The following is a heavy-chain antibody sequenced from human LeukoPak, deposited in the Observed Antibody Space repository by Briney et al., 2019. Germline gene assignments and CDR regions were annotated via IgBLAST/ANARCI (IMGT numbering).Heavy chain of an antibody. J-gene: IGHJ4*02. CDR3: ARDLYNAAYTGGQGIVDY. D-gene: IGHD1-14*01. Sequence: ASVKISCKASGYTFTNYGISWIRQAPGQGLEWVGWIAPYSSNSPYAQRLQDRVTLTTDTSTTTAFMEMRSLKSDDTAVYYCARDLYNAAYTGGQGIVDYWGQGTLVIVSS. CDR2: IAPYSSNS. V-gene: IGHV1-18*01. CDR1: GYTFTNYG.